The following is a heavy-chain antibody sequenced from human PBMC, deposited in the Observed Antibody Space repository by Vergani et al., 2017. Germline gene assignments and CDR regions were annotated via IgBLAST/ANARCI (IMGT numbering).Heavy chain of an antibody. V-gene: IGHV2-5*01. CDR3: ARILRYYYDSSGYYYFDY. J-gene: IGHJ4*02. D-gene: IGHD3-22*01. CDR2: IYWNDDK. CDR1: GFSLSTSGVG. Sequence: QITLKESGPTLVKPTQTLALTCTFSGFSLSTSGVGVGWIRQPPGKALEWLALIYWNDDKRYSPALKSRLTITKDTSKNQVVLTMTNMYPVDTATYYCARILRYYYDSSGYYYFDYWGQGTLVTVSS.